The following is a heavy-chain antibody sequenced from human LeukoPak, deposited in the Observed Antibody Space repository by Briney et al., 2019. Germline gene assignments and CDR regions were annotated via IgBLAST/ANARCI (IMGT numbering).Heavy chain of an antibody. J-gene: IGHJ4*01. Sequence: SVKVSCEASGGTXSSYPISWVRQAPGQGLEWMGGFIPAFGAPNYALKFQGRVTITADEFTSTVYMELSSLRFEDTAVYYCARPSYGGYDYGHYFAYWGQGTLVTVSS. CDR1: GGTXSSYP. D-gene: IGHD5-12*01. CDR3: ARPSYGGYDYGHYFAY. V-gene: IGHV1-69*13. CDR2: FIPAFGAP.